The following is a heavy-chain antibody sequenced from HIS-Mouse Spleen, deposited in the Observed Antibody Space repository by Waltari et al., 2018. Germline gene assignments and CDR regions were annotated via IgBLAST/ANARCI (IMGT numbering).Heavy chain of an antibody. CDR3: ANPKSVAAAPQYFQH. CDR2: MSGSGGST. D-gene: IGHD2-2*01. Sequence: EVQLLESGGGLVQPGGSLRLSCAASGFTFSSYAMSWVRQTPGKGLEWGSAMSGSGGSTYYAASVKGRFTISRDNSKNTLYLQMNSLRAEDTAVYYCANPKSVAAAPQYFQHWGQGTLVTVSS. V-gene: IGHV3-23*01. CDR1: GFTFSSYA. J-gene: IGHJ1*01.